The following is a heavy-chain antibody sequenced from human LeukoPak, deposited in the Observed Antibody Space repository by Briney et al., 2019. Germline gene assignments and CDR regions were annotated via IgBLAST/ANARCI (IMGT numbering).Heavy chain of an antibody. Sequence: GGSLRLSCAASGFTFSSYRMSWVRQAPGKGLEWVANIKQDGSEKYYVDSVKGRFTISRDNAKNSLYLQMNSLRAEDTAVYYCARVRWAGGYSYGLFDYWGQGTLVTVSS. D-gene: IGHD5-18*01. CDR2: IKQDGSEK. V-gene: IGHV3-7*03. CDR3: ARVRWAGGYSYGLFDY. CDR1: GFTFSSYR. J-gene: IGHJ4*02.